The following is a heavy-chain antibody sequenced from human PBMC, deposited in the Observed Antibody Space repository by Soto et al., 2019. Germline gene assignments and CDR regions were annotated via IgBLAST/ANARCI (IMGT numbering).Heavy chain of an antibody. CDR3: ARVPDR. D-gene: IGHD2-2*01. V-gene: IGHV4-30-2*01. Sequence: HLQLQESGSGLVKPSQTLSLTCAVSGGSISSGGYSWSWIRQPPAKGLEWIGYIYHSGSTYYNPSHKSRVTIAVDRSKNQLSLQLSSVTAADTAVYYCARVPDRWGQGTLVTVSS. CDR1: GGSISSGGYS. CDR2: IYHSGST. J-gene: IGHJ5*02.